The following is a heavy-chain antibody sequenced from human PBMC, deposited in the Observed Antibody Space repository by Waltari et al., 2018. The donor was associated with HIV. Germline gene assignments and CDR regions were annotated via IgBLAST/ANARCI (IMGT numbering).Heavy chain of an antibody. D-gene: IGHD4-17*01. CDR2: INPNSGGT. Sequence: QVQLVQSGAEVRKPGASVKVSCKASGYTFTGYYLHWVRQAPGQGLEWMGRINPNSGGTNYAQKFQARVTMTRDTSIGAAYRELSSLRPNDTAVYYCARVTTVTGDSYFYYGMDVWGQGTTVTVSS. CDR1: GYTFTGYY. V-gene: IGHV1-2*06. J-gene: IGHJ6*02. CDR3: ARVTTVTGDSYFYYGMDV.